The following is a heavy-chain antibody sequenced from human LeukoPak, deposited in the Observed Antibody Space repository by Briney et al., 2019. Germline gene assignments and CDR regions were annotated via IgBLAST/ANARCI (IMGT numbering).Heavy chain of an antibody. CDR2: IYYSGST. Sequence: SETLSLTCGVSGGSISSSSYYWGWIRQPPGKGLEWIGSIYYSGSTYYNPSLKSRGVAISGDTAKNQFSLTLNSVTAADTAVYHCARRVGGGIAAVGAFDIWGPGTMVTVSS. V-gene: IGHV4-39*01. CDR1: GGSISSSSYY. J-gene: IGHJ3*02. CDR3: ARRVGGGIAAVGAFDI. D-gene: IGHD6-13*01.